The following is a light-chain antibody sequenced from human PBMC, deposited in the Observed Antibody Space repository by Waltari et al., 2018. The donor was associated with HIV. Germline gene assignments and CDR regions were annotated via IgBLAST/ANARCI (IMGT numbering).Light chain of an antibody. CDR2: GVS. CDR3: SSYTTTATLV. J-gene: IGLJ1*01. CDR1: SSDISAYNS. Sequence: QSALTQPASVSGSPGQSITIFCIGTSSDISAYNSVAWYQQHPGKAPKLIVYGVSNRPSDVSARFSGSKSGNTASLTISGLQDDDESVYYCSSYTTTATLVFGTGTKVTVL. V-gene: IGLV2-14*03.